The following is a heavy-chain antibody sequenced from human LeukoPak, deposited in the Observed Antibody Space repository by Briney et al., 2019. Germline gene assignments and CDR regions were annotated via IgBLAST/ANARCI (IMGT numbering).Heavy chain of an antibody. CDR3: ARDQDGY. J-gene: IGHJ4*02. CDR1: GFTFNTYN. CDR2: ISYGGNNK. Sequence: GGSLRLSCAASGFTFNTYNMHWVRQAPGKGLAWVASISYGGNNKYYADSVKGRFTVSRDNSKNTLYLQMNSLSAEDTGVYYCARDQDGYWGQGTLVTVSS. V-gene: IGHV3-30-3*01.